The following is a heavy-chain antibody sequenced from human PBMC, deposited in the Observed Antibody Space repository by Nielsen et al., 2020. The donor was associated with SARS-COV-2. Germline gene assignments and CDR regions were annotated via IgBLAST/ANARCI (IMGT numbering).Heavy chain of an antibody. Sequence: ASVKVSCKASGGTFSSYAINWVRQATGQGLEWMGWMNPNSGNTGYAQKFQGRVTMTRNTSISTAYMELSNLRSEDTAVYYCARCYYDSSGYYLFDYWGQGTLVTVSS. CDR1: GGTFSSYA. CDR2: MNPNSGNT. CDR3: ARCYYDSSGYYLFDY. J-gene: IGHJ4*02. V-gene: IGHV1-8*02. D-gene: IGHD3-22*01.